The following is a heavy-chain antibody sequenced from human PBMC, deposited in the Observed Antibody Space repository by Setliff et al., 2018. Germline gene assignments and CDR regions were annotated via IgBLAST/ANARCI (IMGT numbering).Heavy chain of an antibody. D-gene: IGHD6-6*01. CDR1: GGSISSSSYY. J-gene: IGHJ6*02. CDR3: ARQAKSIAAPPADYYGMDV. CDR2: IYYSGST. V-gene: IGHV4-39*01. Sequence: ETLSLTCTVSGGSISSSSYYWGWIRQPPGKGLEWIGSIYYSGSTNYNPSLKSRVTISVDTSKNQFSLKLSSVTAADTAVYYCARQAKSIAAPPADYYGMDVWGQGTTVTVSS.